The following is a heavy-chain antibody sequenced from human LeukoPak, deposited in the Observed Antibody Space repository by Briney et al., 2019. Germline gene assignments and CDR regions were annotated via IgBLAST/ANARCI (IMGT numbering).Heavy chain of an antibody. CDR2: IYPGDSDT. Sequence: GESLKISCKGSGYNFPTYWIGWVRQMPGKGLEWMGIIYPGDSDTRYSPSFQGQVTISADKSISTAYLQWSSLKASDTAMYYCARPNSSGWYALNYWGQGTLVTVSS. J-gene: IGHJ4*02. CDR3: ARPNSSGWYALNY. CDR1: GYNFPTYW. V-gene: IGHV5-51*01. D-gene: IGHD6-19*01.